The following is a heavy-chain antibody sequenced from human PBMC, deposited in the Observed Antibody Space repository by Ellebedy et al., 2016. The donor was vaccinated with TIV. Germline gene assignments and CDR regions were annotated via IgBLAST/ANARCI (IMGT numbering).Heavy chain of an antibody. D-gene: IGHD3-10*01. J-gene: IGHJ4*02. CDR3: AAEPYDDITCCSFHS. CDR1: GYTLTELS. V-gene: IGHV1-24*01. Sequence: ASVKVSXXVSGYTLTELSMHWVRQAPGQGLEWMGGFDPEDGETIYAQKFQGRVTMTEDTSTDTAYMELRSLTFEDTAVYYCAAEPYDDITCCSFHSWGQGSLVTVSS. CDR2: FDPEDGET.